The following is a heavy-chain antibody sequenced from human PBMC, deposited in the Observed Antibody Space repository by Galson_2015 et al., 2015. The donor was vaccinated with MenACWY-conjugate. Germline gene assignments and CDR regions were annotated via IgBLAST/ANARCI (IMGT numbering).Heavy chain of an antibody. CDR1: GFIVSYNY. CDR3: ARDSRSTTVRGVTIRETIHYYYGMDV. V-gene: IGHV3-53*01. CDR2: IYSDGTT. J-gene: IGHJ6*02. D-gene: IGHD3-10*01. Sequence: SLRLSCAVSGFIVSYNYMTWVRQAPGKGLECVSVIYSDGTTYYADSVKGRFTISRDNSKNTVFLQMNSLRAEDTAVYYCARDSRSTTVRGVTIRETIHYYYGMDVWGQGSLVTVSS.